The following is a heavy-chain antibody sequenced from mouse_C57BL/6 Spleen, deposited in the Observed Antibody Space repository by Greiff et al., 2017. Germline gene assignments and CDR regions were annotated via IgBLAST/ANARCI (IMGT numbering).Heavy chain of an antibody. D-gene: IGHD1-1*01. V-gene: IGHV1-50*01. CDR1: GYTFTSYW. CDR2: IDPSDSYT. CDR3: ARGGSTTVRAWFAY. J-gene: IGHJ3*01. Sequence: QVHVKQPGAELVKPGASVKLSCKASGYTFTSYWMQWVKQRPGQGLEWIGEIDPSDSYTNYNQKFKGKATLTVDTSSSTAYMQLSSLTSEDSAVYYCARGGSTTVRAWFAYWGQGTLVTVSA.